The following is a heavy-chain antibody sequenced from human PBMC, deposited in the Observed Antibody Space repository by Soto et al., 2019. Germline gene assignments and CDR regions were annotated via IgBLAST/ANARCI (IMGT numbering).Heavy chain of an antibody. CDR3: ARDFFLVSSSPRLDY. D-gene: IGHD6-6*01. CDR1: GFTFSSYS. CDR2: ISSSSSYI. V-gene: IGHV3-21*01. Sequence: EVQLVESGGGLVKPGGSLRLSCAASGFTFSSYSMNWVRQAPGKGLEWVSSISSSSSYIYYADSVKGRFTISRDNAKNSLYLQMNSLRAEDTAVYYCARDFFLVSSSPRLDYWGQGTLVTVSS. J-gene: IGHJ4*02.